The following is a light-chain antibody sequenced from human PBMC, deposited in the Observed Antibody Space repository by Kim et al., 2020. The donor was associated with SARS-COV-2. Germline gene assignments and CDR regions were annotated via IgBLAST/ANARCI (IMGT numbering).Light chain of an antibody. CDR2: QDS. Sequence: VSPGQTASITCSGDKLGDKYACWYQQKPGQSPVLVIYQDSKRPSGIPERFSGSNSGNTATLTISGTQAMDEADYYCQAWDSSTVVFGGGTQLTVL. CDR1: KLGDKY. CDR3: QAWDSSTVV. V-gene: IGLV3-1*01. J-gene: IGLJ2*01.